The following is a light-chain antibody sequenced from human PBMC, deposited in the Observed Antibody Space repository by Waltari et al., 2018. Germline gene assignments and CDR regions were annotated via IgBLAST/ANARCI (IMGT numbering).Light chain of an antibody. J-gene: IGLJ1*01. CDR3: CSYAGSYTYV. CDR1: ISDVGGYKF. V-gene: IGLV2-11*01. CDR2: EVS. Sequence: QSALTQPRSVSGSPGQSVTVSCTGTISDVGGYKFVSWYQHHPGEAPKLMIAEVSKGPLGFPDRFSGSKSGDTASLTISGLQAEDEADYYCCSYAGSYTYVFGTGTRVTVL.